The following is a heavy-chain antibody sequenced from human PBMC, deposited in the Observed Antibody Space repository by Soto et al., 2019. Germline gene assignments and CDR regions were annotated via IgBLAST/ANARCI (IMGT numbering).Heavy chain of an antibody. CDR1: GFTFSSYE. V-gene: IGHV3-48*03. D-gene: IGHD1-26*01. J-gene: IGHJ5*02. Sequence: GGSLRLSCAASGFTFSSYEMNWVRQAPGKGLEWVSYISSSGSTIYYADSVKGRFTISRDNAKNSLYLQMNSLRAEDTAVYYCARDFSKRSIVGAVYNWFDPWGQGTLVTAPQ. CDR3: ARDFSKRSIVGAVYNWFDP. CDR2: ISSSGSTI.